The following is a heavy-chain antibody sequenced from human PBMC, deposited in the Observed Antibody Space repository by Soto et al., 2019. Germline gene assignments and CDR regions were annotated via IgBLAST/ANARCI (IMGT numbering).Heavy chain of an antibody. V-gene: IGHV4-59*01. Sequence: PSETLSLTCTVSGGSISSYYWIWIRQPLGKGLEWIGSIYNSGSTNYNPSLKSRVTISVDTSKKQFSLKLSSVTAADTAVYYCARGYCSSTSCYEFDYWGQGTLVTVSS. D-gene: IGHD2-2*01. CDR1: GGSISSYY. CDR2: IYNSGST. CDR3: ARGYCSSTSCYEFDY. J-gene: IGHJ4*02.